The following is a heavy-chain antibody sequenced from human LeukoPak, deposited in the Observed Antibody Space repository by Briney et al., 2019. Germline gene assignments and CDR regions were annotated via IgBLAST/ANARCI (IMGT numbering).Heavy chain of an antibody. D-gene: IGHD6-13*01. CDR3: ARGYSSSWSYNWFDP. V-gene: IGHV4-39*07. J-gene: IGHJ5*02. Sequence: SETLSLTCTVSGGSISSSSYYWGWIRQPPGKGLEWIGEINHSGSTNYNPSLKSRVTISIDTSKNQFSLKLSSVTAADTAVYYCARGYSSSWSYNWFDPWGQGTLVTVSS. CDR2: INHSGST. CDR1: GGSISSSSYY.